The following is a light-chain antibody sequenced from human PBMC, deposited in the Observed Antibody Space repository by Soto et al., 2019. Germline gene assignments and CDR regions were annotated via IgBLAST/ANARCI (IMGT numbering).Light chain of an antibody. V-gene: IGLV1-44*01. J-gene: IGLJ1*01. CDR2: SNN. Sequence: VLTQPPSASGTPGQRVTISCSGSSSNIGSNTVNWYQQLPGTAPKLLIYSNNQRPSGVPDRFSGSKSGTSASLAISGLQSEDEADYYCAAWDDGLNGYVFGTGTKVTVL. CDR3: AAWDDGLNGYV. CDR1: SSNIGSNT.